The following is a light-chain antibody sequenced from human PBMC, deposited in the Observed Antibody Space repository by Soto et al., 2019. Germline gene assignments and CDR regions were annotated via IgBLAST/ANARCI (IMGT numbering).Light chain of an antibody. V-gene: IGKV1-5*01. Sequence: STVSVSLEEKVAITWRGSQSITNRLAWYQLNPGKAPKVLIYDALNVESGVPSRFSGSGYGTEFTLTIRSLQPDDFATYCCQHSGGMWRSGQGTKV. J-gene: IGKJ1*01. CDR1: QSITNR. CDR3: QHSGGMWR. CDR2: DAL.